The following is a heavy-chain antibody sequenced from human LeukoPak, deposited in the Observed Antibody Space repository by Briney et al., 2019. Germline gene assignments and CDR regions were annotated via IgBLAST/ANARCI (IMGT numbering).Heavy chain of an antibody. J-gene: IGHJ6*02. CDR2: ISAYNGNT. Sequence: GASVKVSCKASGYTFTNYGINWVRQAPGQGLEWMGWISAYNGNTNYAQNLQGRVTMSIDTSTNTAYMELRSLRSDDTAVYYCARRLTDSSGFYPYYYYGMDVWGQGTTVTVSS. D-gene: IGHD3-22*01. CDR1: GYTFTNYG. V-gene: IGHV1-18*01. CDR3: ARRLTDSSGFYPYYYYGMDV.